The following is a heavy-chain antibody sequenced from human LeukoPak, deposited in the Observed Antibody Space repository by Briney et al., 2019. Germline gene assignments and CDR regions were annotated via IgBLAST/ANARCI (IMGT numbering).Heavy chain of an antibody. J-gene: IGHJ4*02. D-gene: IGHD2-15*01. CDR3: ARGIVVVAAANDLIDY. Sequence: GGSLRLSCAASGFTFSSYAMHWVRQAPGKGLEWVAVISYDGSNKYYADSVKGRFTISRDNSKNTLYLQMNSLRAEDTAVYYCARGIVVVAAANDLIDYWGQGTLVTVSS. CDR1: GFTFSSYA. CDR2: ISYDGSNK. V-gene: IGHV3-30*04.